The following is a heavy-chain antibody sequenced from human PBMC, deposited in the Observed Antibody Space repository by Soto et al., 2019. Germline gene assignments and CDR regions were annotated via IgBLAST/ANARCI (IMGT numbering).Heavy chain of an antibody. CDR1: GGTFSSYA. CDR3: AREAPAARYYFDY. V-gene: IGHV1-69*06. D-gene: IGHD2-2*01. Sequence: VASVKVSCKASGGTFSSYAISWVRQAPGQGLEWMGGIIPIFGTANYAQKFQGRVTITADKSTSTAYMELSSLRSEDTAVYYCAREAPAARYYFDYWGQGTLVTVSS. J-gene: IGHJ4*02. CDR2: IIPIFGTA.